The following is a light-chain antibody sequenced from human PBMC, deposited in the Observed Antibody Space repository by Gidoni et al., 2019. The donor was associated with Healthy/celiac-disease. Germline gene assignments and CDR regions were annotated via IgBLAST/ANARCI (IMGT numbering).Light chain of an antibody. CDR3: QQRYSTPLT. Sequence: DIQMTQSPSSLSASVGDRVTITCRASQSISSYLKWYQQKPGKAPKLLIYSASSLQSGVPSWFIGSRSSTAFTLTIISLQPDDFAASYCQQRYSTPLTFGRGTKVEI. CDR1: QSISSY. J-gene: IGKJ4*01. V-gene: IGKV1-39*01. CDR2: SAS.